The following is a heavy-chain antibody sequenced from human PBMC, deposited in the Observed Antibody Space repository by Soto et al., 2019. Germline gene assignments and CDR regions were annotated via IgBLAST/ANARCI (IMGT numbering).Heavy chain of an antibody. D-gene: IGHD5-12*01. J-gene: IGHJ4*02. CDR3: ARSPRVIVAAKGTLAY. CDR1: GYTFTTFG. Sequence: QVQLVQSGGEVKKPGASVKVSCKASGYTFTTFGITWVRQAPGQGLEWMGWISTSTGNTNYAQKLQGRVTLTTDPSTGTAYMELRSRTSDATAVYYWARSPRVIVAAKGTLAYWGQGTLVTVPS. CDR2: ISTSTGNT. V-gene: IGHV1-18*04.